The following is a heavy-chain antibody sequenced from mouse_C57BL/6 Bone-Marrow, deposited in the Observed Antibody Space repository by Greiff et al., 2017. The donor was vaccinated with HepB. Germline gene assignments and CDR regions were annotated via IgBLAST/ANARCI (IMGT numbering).Heavy chain of an antibody. CDR2: ISSGSSTI. V-gene: IGHV5-17*01. D-gene: IGHD2-4*01. CDR1: GFTFSDYG. Sequence: EVMLVESGGGLVKPGGSLKLSCAASGFTFSDYGMHWVRQAPEKGLEWVAYISSGSSTIYYADTVKGRFTIYRDTAKNTLFLQMTSLRSEDTAMYYCARPYDYDVWFAYWGQGTLVTVSA. CDR3: ARPYDYDVWFAY. J-gene: IGHJ3*01.